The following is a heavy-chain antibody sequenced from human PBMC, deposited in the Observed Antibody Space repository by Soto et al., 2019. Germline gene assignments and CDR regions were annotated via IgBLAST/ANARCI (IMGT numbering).Heavy chain of an antibody. J-gene: IGHJ6*02. CDR3: ARERHVEFPENLGMDV. CDR1: GGTFSSYA. CDR2: IIPICGTA. V-gene: IGHV1-69*12. D-gene: IGHD3-10*01. Sequence: QVQLVQSGAEVKKPGSSVKVSCKASGGTFSSYAISWVRQAPGQGLEWMGGIIPICGTANYAQKFQGRVTITADESTSTAYMELSSLRSEDTAVYYCARERHVEFPENLGMDVWGQGTTVTVSS.